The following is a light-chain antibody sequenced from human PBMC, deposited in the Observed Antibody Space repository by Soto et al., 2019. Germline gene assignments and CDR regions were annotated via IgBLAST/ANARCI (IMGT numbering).Light chain of an antibody. J-gene: IGKJ4*01. CDR2: GAS. Sequence: ETVVTQSPGTLSLSPGEKATLSCRASHIVSINYLAWYQQKPGQAPRLLIYGASSRATGIPDRFSGSGSGTDFTLTISRLEPEDYAVYYCQQYGNSPLTFGGGTRWIS. V-gene: IGKV3-20*01. CDR1: HIVSINY. CDR3: QQYGNSPLT.